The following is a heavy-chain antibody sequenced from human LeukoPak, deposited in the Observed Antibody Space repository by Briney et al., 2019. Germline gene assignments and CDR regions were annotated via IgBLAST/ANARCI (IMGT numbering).Heavy chain of an antibody. J-gene: IGHJ1*01. CDR3: VRGLWGGY. CDR1: GFTVSTND. D-gene: IGHD2/OR15-2a*01. CDR2: TYIGGST. V-gene: IGHV3-66*01. Sequence: GGSLRLSCAASGFTVSTNDMSWVRQAPGKGLEWVSVTYIGGSTYYADPVKGRFTVSRDNSKNTLYLQMNSRRVEDTAVYYCVRGLWGGYWGQGTLVSVSS.